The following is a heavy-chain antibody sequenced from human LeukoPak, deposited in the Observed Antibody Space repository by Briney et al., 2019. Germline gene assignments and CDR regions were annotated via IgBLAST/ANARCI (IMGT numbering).Heavy chain of an antibody. CDR2: TYYRSKWYN. D-gene: IGHD3-22*01. CDR3: ARYNSSGYYVDY. V-gene: IGHV6-1*01. J-gene: IGHJ4*02. CDR1: GDSVSTNSAT. Sequence: SQTLSLTCAISGDSVSTNSATWTWLRQSPSRGLEWLGRTYYRSKWYNDYAVSMKSRITINPDTSKNQFSLQLNSVTPEDTAVYYCARYNSSGYYVDYWGQGTLVTVSS.